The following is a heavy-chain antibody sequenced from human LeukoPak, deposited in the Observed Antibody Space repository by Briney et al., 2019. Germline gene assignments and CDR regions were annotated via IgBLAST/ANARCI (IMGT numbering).Heavy chain of an antibody. D-gene: IGHD3-3*01. J-gene: IGHJ6*02. CDR3: AREDFWSGYYYYYYYGMDV. Sequence: GGSLRLSCAASGFTFSTYWMSWVRQAPGKGLEWVANIKQDGSEKYYVDSVKGRFTISRDYAKNSLYLQMNSLRAEDTAVYYCAREDFWSGYYYYYYYGMDVWGQGTTVTVSS. CDR2: IKQDGSEK. V-gene: IGHV3-7*03. CDR1: GFTFSTYW.